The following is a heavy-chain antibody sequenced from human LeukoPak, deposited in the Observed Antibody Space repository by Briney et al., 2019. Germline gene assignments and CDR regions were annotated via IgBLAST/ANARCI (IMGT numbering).Heavy chain of an antibody. CDR1: GFTFTNYA. J-gene: IGHJ4*02. V-gene: IGHV3-23*01. D-gene: IGHD6-25*01. CDR3: AKGGLAGRPDY. Sequence: GGSLRLSCAASGFTFTNYAMSWVRRAPGKGLEWVSAISGSGSSTYYADSVKGRFTISRDNSKNTLYLQMNSLRAEDTAVYYCAKGGLAGRPDYWGQGTLVTVSS. CDR2: ISGSGSST.